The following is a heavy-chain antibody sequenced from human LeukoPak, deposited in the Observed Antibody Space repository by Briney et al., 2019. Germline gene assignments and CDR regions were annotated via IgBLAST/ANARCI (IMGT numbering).Heavy chain of an antibody. V-gene: IGHV3-33*01. J-gene: IGHJ5*02. CDR1: GFTFSSYG. Sequence: SGGSLRLSCAASGFTFSSYGMHWVRQAPGKGLEWVAVIWYDGSNKYYADSVKGRFTISRDNSKNTLYLQMNSLRAEDTAVYYCARPGYCSSTSCYNWFDPWGQGTLVTVSS. D-gene: IGHD2-2*01. CDR2: IWYDGSNK. CDR3: ARPGYCSSTSCYNWFDP.